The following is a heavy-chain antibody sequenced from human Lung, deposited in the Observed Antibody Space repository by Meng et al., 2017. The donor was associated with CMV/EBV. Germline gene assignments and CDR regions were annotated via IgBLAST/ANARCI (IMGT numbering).Heavy chain of an antibody. CDR3: GKRGDGSITYAMDV. Sequence: SXRPXCAASGFTFSSYSMHWARQAPGTGLEWVANILFDGTNKYHADSVKGRFAISKDNSNNTLYLQKSSLRAEDTAVYYCGKRGDGSITYAMDVWAQGTXVTVSS. D-gene: IGHD2-2*01. J-gene: IGHJ6*02. V-gene: IGHV3-30*02. CDR2: ILFDGTNK. CDR1: GFTFSSYS.